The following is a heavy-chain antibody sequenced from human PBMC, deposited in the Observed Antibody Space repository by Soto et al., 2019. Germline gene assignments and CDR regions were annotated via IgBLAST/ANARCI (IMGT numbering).Heavy chain of an antibody. D-gene: IGHD3-9*01. CDR1: GFTFDGYA. Sequence: EVQLVESGGGLEQPGGSLRLSCEASGFTFDGYAMHWVRQAPGKGLEWVSGISGNSGSIVYADSVRGRFTISRDNAKNSLYVEMNSLRPEDTAMYYCAKNGGYSFLTGYLDSWGQGTLVTVSS. CDR2: ISGNSGSI. V-gene: IGHV3-9*01. J-gene: IGHJ4*02. CDR3: AKNGGYSFLTGYLDS.